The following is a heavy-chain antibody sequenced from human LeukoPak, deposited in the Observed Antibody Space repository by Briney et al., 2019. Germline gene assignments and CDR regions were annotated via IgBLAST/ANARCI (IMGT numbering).Heavy chain of an antibody. CDR2: VYPGDSDT. CDR3: ASRPFETTVVPWDFY. D-gene: IGHD4-23*01. V-gene: IGHV5-51*01. CDR1: GYSFTSYW. J-gene: IGHJ4*02. Sequence: GESLKISCKGSGYSFTSYWIGWVRQMPGKGLEWMGIVYPGDSDTRYSPSFQGQVTISADRSINTAYLQWSSLTASDTAMYYCASRPFETTVVPWDFYWGQGTQVTVSS.